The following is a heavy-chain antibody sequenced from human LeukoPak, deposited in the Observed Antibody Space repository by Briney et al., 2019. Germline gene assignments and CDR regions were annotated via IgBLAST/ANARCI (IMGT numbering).Heavy chain of an antibody. D-gene: IGHD1-26*01. CDR1: GYTLTELS. CDR2: FDPEDGET. CDR3: ATDAGGYSGSYSSDYYYMDV. V-gene: IGHV1-24*01. J-gene: IGHJ6*03. Sequence: GASVKVSCKVSGYTLTELSMHWVRQAPGKGLEWMGGFDPEDGETIYAQKFQGRVTMTEDTSTDTAYMELSSLRSEDTAVYYCATDAGGYSGSYSSDYYYMDVWGKGTTVTVSS.